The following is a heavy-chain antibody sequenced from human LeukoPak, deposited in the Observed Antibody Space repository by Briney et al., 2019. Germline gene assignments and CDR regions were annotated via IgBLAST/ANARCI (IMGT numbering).Heavy chain of an antibody. CDR3: ATGLIVGATTYHHFDY. CDR2: IYPRDGST. J-gene: IGHJ4*02. CDR1: GYTFTSNY. D-gene: IGHD1-26*01. Sequence: ASVKVSCKASGYTFTSNYIHWVRQAPGQGLEWMGMIYPRDGSTSYAQKFQGRVTMTEDTSTDTAYMELSSLRSEDTAVYYYATGLIVGATTYHHFDYWGQGTLVTVSS. V-gene: IGHV1-46*01.